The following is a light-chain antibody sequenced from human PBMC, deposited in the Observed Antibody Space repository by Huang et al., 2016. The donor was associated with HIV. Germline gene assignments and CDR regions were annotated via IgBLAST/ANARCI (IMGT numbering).Light chain of an antibody. J-gene: IGKJ2*01. CDR3: QQRSNWYT. CDR2: DAS. Sequence: EIVLTQSPATLSLSPGERATLSCRASQSVNSYLAWYQKKPGQAPRLLLYDASNRATGIPARFSGSGSGTDFTLTISSLEPEDFAVYYCQQRSNWYTFGQGTKLEIK. CDR1: QSVNSY. V-gene: IGKV3-11*01.